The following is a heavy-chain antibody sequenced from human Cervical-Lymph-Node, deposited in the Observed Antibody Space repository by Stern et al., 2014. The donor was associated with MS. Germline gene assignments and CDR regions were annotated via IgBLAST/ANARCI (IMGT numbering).Heavy chain of an antibody. J-gene: IGHJ3*02. V-gene: IGHV3-30-3*01. D-gene: IGHD1-14*01. CDR1: GFTFNNYA. CDR3: ARERTPVPSNPFDI. Sequence: LVESGGDVVQPGRSLRLSCAASGFTFNNYAIHWVRQAPGKGLEWVSLISYDGGQEYYTDSVKGRFTISRDNSKSTVYLQMNSLRPDDTAVYFCARERTPVPSNPFDIWGQGTMVTVSS. CDR2: ISYDGGQE.